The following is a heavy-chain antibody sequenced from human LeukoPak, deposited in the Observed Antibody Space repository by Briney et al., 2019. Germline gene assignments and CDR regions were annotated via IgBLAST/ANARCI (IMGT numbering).Heavy chain of an antibody. D-gene: IGHD3-10*01. CDR1: GFTFSSYG. V-gene: IGHV3-30*19. CDR2: ISYDGSNK. J-gene: IGHJ4*02. Sequence: GGSLRLSCAASGFTFSSYGMHWVRQAPGKGLEWVAVISYDGSNKYYADSVKGRFTISRDNSKNTLYLQMNSLRAEDTAVYYCALGFGEFFDYWGQGTLVTVSS. CDR3: ALGFGEFFDY.